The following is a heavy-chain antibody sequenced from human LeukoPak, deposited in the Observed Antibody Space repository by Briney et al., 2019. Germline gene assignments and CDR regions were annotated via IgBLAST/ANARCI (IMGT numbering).Heavy chain of an antibody. J-gene: IGHJ4*02. CDR3: ARPVRDYYFDY. D-gene: IGHD5-24*01. CDR2: IYYSGST. Sequence: SETLSLTCTVSGGSISSYYWGWIRQPPGKGLEWIGSIYYSGSTYYNPSLKSRVTISVDTSKNQFSLKLSSVTAADTAVYYCARPVRDYYFDYWGQGTLVTVSS. V-gene: IGHV4-39*01. CDR1: GGSISSYY.